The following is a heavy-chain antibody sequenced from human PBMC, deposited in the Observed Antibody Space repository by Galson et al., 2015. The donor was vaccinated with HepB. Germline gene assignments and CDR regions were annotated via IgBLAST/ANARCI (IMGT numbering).Heavy chain of an antibody. J-gene: IGHJ6*02. CDR1: GYSFTSYW. Sequence: QSGAEVKKPGESLRISCKGSGYSFTSYWISWVRQMPGKGLEWMGRIDPSDSYTNYSPSFQGHVAISADKSISTAYLQWSSLRSEDTAVYYCARAGSSSSLYYYYGMDVWGQGTTVTVSS. CDR2: IDPSDSYT. CDR3: ARAGSSSSLYYYYGMDV. V-gene: IGHV5-10-1*01. D-gene: IGHD6-6*01.